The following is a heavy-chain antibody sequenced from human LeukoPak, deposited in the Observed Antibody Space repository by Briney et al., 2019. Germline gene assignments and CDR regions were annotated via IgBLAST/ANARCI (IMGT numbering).Heavy chain of an antibody. CDR1: AYTLTELT. D-gene: IGHD3-22*01. J-gene: IGHJ4*02. CDR3: APRTYYYDSFGSSYFDY. CDR2: FDAEDGET. V-gene: IGHV1-24*01. Sequence: GASVKVSCKVSAYTLTELTMDWIRQAPAKGLEWMGGFDAEDGETISAQKFQGRVRMSEETSTETAYMELSSMRSEDTAVYYCAPRTYYYDSFGSSYFDYWGQGTLVTVSS.